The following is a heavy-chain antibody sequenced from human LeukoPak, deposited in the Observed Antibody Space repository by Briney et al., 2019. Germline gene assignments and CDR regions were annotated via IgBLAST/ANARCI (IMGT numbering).Heavy chain of an antibody. CDR3: ARGEEEPDY. Sequence: SVKVSCKASGGTFSSYAIHWVRQAPGQGLEWMGGIIRIFSTTNYAQKFQGRVTISADESTSTAYMELSSLRSEDTAVYYCARGEEEPDYWGQGTLVTVSS. D-gene: IGHD1-26*01. J-gene: IGHJ4*02. V-gene: IGHV1-69*13. CDR2: IIRIFSTT. CDR1: GGTFSSYA.